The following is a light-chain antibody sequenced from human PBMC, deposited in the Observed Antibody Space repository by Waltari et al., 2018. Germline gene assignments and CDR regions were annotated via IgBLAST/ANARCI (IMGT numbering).Light chain of an antibody. CDR2: EGS. CDR3: CSYAGSSTVV. Sequence: QSALTQPASVSGSPGQSITISCTGTSRDVGSYNPVSWYQQHPGKAPKPMIYEGSKRPSGVSNRFSGSKSGNTASLTISGLQAEDEADYYCCSYAGSSTVVFGGGTKLTVL. CDR1: SRDVGSYNP. J-gene: IGLJ2*01. V-gene: IGLV2-23*01.